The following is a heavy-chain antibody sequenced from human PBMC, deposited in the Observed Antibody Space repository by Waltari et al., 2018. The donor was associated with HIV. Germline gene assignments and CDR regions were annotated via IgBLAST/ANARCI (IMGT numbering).Heavy chain of an antibody. CDR2: IDWDGDK. J-gene: IGHJ3*02. V-gene: IGHV2-70*01. CDR1: GFSLTTGEMC. CDR3: ARSRGYTYGYSFDI. Sequence: QVTLRESGPALVKPKQTLTLTCTFSGFSLTTGEMCVSWIRQPPGKALEWLALIDWDGDKYYSTSLQTRLSISKDTSKNQVVLTMTNMDPVDTARYYCARSRGYTYGYSFDIWGQGTMVTVSS. D-gene: IGHD5-18*01.